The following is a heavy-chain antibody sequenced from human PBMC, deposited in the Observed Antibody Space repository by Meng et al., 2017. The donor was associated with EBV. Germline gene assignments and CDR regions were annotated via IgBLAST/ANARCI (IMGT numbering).Heavy chain of an antibody. Sequence: VQLVESGGVGVQPGRSLRLSCAASEFSFSNYVMHWVRQAPGKGLEWVAVISYDGSKKYYADSVKGRFTISRDNSKNTLYLQMSSLRPEDTAVYYCARDLGITGTVLGYWGQGTLVTVSS. D-gene: IGHD1-20*01. CDR2: ISYDGSKK. J-gene: IGHJ4*02. CDR1: EFSFSNYV. CDR3: ARDLGITGTVLGY. V-gene: IGHV3-30-3*01.